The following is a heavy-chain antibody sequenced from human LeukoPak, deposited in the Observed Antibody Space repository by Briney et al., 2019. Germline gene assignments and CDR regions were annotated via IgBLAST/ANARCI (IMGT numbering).Heavy chain of an antibody. CDR1: GFTFSNAW. Sequence: QTGGSLRLSCAASGFTFSNAWMNWVRQAPGKGLEWVANINQDGSKKHYVDSVKGRFTISRDNAKNSMYLQMNSLRAEDTAVYYCARAMDYWGQGTLVTVSS. CDR3: ARAMDY. V-gene: IGHV3-7*03. CDR2: INQDGSKK. J-gene: IGHJ4*02.